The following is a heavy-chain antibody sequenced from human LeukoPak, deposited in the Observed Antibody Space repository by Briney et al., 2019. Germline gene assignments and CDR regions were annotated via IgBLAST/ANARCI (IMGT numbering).Heavy chain of an antibody. CDR1: GYTFTDFY. CDR3: ARVASTTRRHDAFDM. D-gene: IGHD1-1*01. Sequence: ASVKVSCKASGYTFTDFYMDWVRQAPGQGLEWMGRINPNSGGTIYARKFQGGVTLTSDTSTSTAYMELSSLRSDDTAVYYCARVASTTRRHDAFDMWGQGTMVTISS. J-gene: IGHJ3*02. V-gene: IGHV1-2*06. CDR2: INPNSGGT.